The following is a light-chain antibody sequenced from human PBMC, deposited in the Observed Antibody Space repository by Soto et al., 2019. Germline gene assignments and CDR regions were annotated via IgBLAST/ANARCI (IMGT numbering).Light chain of an antibody. Sequence: EIVLTQSPGTLSLSPGERATLSCRASQSLSSSNFAWYQQKPGQAPRLLIYGTSNRATGTPDRFSGSGSGTDFTLTISRLEPEDFVVYYCQQYGSSPLTFGGGTKVDIK. J-gene: IGKJ4*01. V-gene: IGKV3-20*01. CDR1: QSLSSSN. CDR3: QQYGSSPLT. CDR2: GTS.